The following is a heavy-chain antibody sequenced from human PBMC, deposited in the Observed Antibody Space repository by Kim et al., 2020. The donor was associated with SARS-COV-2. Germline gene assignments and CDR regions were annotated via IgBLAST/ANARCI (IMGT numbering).Heavy chain of an antibody. D-gene: IGHD4-17*01. CDR3: ARTHDYGDRQFDY. V-gene: IGHV1-69*01. J-gene: IGHJ4*02. Sequence: YAQMFQGRVTITADESTSTAYMELSSLRSEDTAVYYCARTHDYGDRQFDYWGQGTLVTVSS.